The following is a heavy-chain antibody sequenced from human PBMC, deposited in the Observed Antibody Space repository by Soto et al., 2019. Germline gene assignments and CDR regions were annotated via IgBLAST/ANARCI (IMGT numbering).Heavy chain of an antibody. CDR2: IYHSGST. Sequence: QLQLQECGSGLVKPSQTLSLTCAVSGGSISSAGYSWSWIRQPPGKGLEWIGYIYHSGSTYYNPSLKSRVTISVDRSKTQFSLKLDSVTAADTAVYYCARGMTTVTTLDYWGQGTLVTVSS. J-gene: IGHJ4*02. CDR1: GGSISSAGYS. CDR3: ARGMTTVTTLDY. D-gene: IGHD4-17*01. V-gene: IGHV4-30-2*01.